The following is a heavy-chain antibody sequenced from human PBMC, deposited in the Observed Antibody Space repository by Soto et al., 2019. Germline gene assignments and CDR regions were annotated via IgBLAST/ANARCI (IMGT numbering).Heavy chain of an antibody. J-gene: IGHJ4*02. CDR2: IKSKTDGGAT. Sequence: EVQLVESGGGLVKPGGSLRLSCAASGFTFSNTWMNWVRQAPGTGPEWVGRIKSKTDGGATDYAAPVKGRFTISREDSKHTLYLQMNSLKSEDTAVYYCTAEIAVIPTAIDYWGQGTLVTVSS. CDR1: GFTFSNTW. CDR3: TAEIAVIPTAIDY. V-gene: IGHV3-15*01. D-gene: IGHD2-2*01.